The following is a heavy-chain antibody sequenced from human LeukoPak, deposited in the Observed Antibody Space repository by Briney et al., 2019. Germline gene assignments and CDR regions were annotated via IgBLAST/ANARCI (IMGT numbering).Heavy chain of an antibody. CDR3: ARVYDSSGYRPEFDY. Sequence: SETLSLTCAVYGGSFSGYYWSWIRQPPGKGLEWIGEINHSGSTNYNPSLKSRVTISVDTSKNQFSLRLSSVTAADTAAYYCARVYDSSGYRPEFDYWGQGTLVTVSS. CDR2: INHSGST. V-gene: IGHV4-34*01. CDR1: GGSFSGYY. J-gene: IGHJ4*02. D-gene: IGHD3-22*01.